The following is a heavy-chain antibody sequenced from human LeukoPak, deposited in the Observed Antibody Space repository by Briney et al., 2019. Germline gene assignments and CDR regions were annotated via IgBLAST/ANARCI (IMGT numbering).Heavy chain of an antibody. Sequence: GGSLRLSCAASGFTFSSYAMHWVRQAPGKGLEGVAVISYDGSNKYYADSVKGRFTISRDNSKNTLYLQMNSPRAEDTAVYYCARALVVPAAPDYWGQGTLVTVSS. CDR3: ARALVVPAAPDY. V-gene: IGHV3-30-3*01. J-gene: IGHJ4*02. CDR1: GFTFSSYA. CDR2: ISYDGSNK. D-gene: IGHD2-2*01.